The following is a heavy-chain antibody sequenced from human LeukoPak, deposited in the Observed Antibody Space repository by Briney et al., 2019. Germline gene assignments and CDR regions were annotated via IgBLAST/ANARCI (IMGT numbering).Heavy chain of an antibody. D-gene: IGHD3-16*01. CDR1: GGSFSGYY. CDR3: ARLLGSPLYYFDY. V-gene: IGHV4-34*01. CDR2: ISHSGST. J-gene: IGHJ4*02. Sequence: SETLSLTCAVYGGSFSGYYWSWIRQPPGKGLEWIGEISHSGSTNYNPSLKSRVTISVDTSKNQFSLKLSSVTAADTAVYYCARLLGSPLYYFDYWGQGTLVTVSS.